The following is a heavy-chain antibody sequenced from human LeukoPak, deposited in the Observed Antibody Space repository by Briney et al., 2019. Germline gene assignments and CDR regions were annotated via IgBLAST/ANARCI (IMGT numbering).Heavy chain of an antibody. CDR1: GFTFSSYG. Sequence: GGSLRLSWAASGFTFSSYGFHWVRQAPCKGLEWVTSIPYDGANKNYVDSVKGRFTISRDNSKNTLYLLMNSLRVEDTAVYYCAKDSESSYSYVDYWGQGTLVTVSS. D-gene: IGHD5-18*01. V-gene: IGHV3-30*02. J-gene: IGHJ4*02. CDR3: AKDSESSYSYVDY. CDR2: IPYDGANK.